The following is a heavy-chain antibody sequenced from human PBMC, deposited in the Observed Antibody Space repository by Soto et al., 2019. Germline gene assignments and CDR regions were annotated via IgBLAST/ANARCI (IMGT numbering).Heavy chain of an antibody. J-gene: IGHJ4*02. V-gene: IGHV3-53*01. CDR2: IYSGGST. Sequence: GGSLRLSCAASGFTVSSNYMSGVRQAPGKGLEWVSVIYSGGSTYYADSVKGRFTISRDNSKNTLYLQMNSLRAEDTAVYYCASLLYDSSGYGYWGQGTLVTVSS. CDR3: ASLLYDSSGYGY. CDR1: GFTVSSNY. D-gene: IGHD3-22*01.